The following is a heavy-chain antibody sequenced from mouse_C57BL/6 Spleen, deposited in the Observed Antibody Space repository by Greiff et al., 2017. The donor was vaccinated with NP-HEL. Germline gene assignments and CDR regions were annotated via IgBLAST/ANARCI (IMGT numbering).Heavy chain of an antibody. Sequence: DVHLVESGEGLVKPGGSLKLSCAASGFTFSSYAMSWVRQTPEKRLEWVAYISSGGDYIYYADTVKGRFTISRDNARNTLYLQMSSLKSEDTAMYYCTRGSITTVVATGGYFDVWGTGTTVTVSS. V-gene: IGHV5-9-1*02. J-gene: IGHJ1*03. CDR1: GFTFSSYA. CDR3: TRGSITTVVATGGYFDV. D-gene: IGHD1-1*01. CDR2: ISSGGDYI.